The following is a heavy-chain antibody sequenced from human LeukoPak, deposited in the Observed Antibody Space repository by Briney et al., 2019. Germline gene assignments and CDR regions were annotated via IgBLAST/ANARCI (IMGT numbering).Heavy chain of an antibody. CDR1: GFTFSSYS. D-gene: IGHD2-15*01. Sequence: KPGGSLRLSCAASGFTFSSYSMNWVRQAPGKGLEWVSFISTSSSYIYYADSVKGRFTISRDNAKNSLYLQMNSLRAEDTAVYYCAKYCSGGSCRDAFDIWGQGTMVTVSS. J-gene: IGHJ3*02. V-gene: IGHV3-21*04. CDR2: ISTSSSYI. CDR3: AKYCSGGSCRDAFDI.